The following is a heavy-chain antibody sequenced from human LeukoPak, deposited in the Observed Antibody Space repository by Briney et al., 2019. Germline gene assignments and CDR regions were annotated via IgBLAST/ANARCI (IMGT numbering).Heavy chain of an antibody. CDR3: ARDRGWIQHDI. CDR2: IKGDGSAK. V-gene: IGHV3-7*01. CDR1: GFAFSDSW. J-gene: IGHJ3*02. Sequence: GSLRLACAASGFAFSDSWMTWIRQAPGKGLEWVAFIKGDGSAKKYVDSVKGRFTISRDNAKNSLFLQMNSLRAEDTAVYYCARDRGWIQHDIWGQGTMVTVSS. D-gene: IGHD5-18*01.